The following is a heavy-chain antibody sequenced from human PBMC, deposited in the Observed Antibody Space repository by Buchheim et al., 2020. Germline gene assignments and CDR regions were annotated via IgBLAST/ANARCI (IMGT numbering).Heavy chain of an antibody. CDR3: ARLGLKYYYYYYGMDV. CDR1: GGSVSSGSYY. J-gene: IGHJ6*02. V-gene: IGHV4-61*01. D-gene: IGHD3-16*01. CDR2: IYYSGST. Sequence: QVQLQESGPGLVKPSETLSLTCTVSGGSVSSGSYYWSWIRQPPGKGLEWIGYIYYSGSTKYNPSLKSRVTISVDTSKNQFSLKLSSVTAADTAVYYCARLGLKYYYYYYGMDVWGQGTT.